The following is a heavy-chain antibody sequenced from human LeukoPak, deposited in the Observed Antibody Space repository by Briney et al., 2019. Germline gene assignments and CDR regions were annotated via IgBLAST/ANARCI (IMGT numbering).Heavy chain of an antibody. J-gene: IGHJ4*02. CDR3: ARGGSSGYYSVY. D-gene: IGHD3-22*01. Sequence: PGRSLRLSCAASGFTFSSYAMHWVRQAPGKGLEWVAVISYDGSNKYYADSVKGRFTISRDNSKNTLYLQMNSLRAEDTAAYYCARGGSSGYYSVYWGQGTLVTVSS. CDR2: ISYDGSNK. V-gene: IGHV3-30-3*01. CDR1: GFTFSSYA.